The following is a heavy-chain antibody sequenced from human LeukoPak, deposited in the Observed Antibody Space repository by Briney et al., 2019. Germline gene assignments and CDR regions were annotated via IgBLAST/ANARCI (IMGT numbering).Heavy chain of an antibody. CDR1: GGSISSGSYY. CDR2: IFTSGST. Sequence: PSQTLSLTCTVSGGSISSGSYYWSWIRQPAEKGLEWIGRIFTSGSTKYNPSLKSRVTISVDTSKNQFSLKLSSVTAADTAVYYCARGFRCSSTSCYYYYYYMDVWGKGTTVTVSS. V-gene: IGHV4-61*02. J-gene: IGHJ6*03. D-gene: IGHD2-2*01. CDR3: ARGFRCSSTSCYYYYYYMDV.